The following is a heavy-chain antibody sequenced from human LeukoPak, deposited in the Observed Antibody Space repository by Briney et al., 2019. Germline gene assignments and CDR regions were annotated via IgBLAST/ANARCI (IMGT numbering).Heavy chain of an antibody. D-gene: IGHD5/OR15-5a*01. CDR2: INPNSGGT. J-gene: IGHJ4*02. Sequence: ASVKLSCEASGYTFTGYYMHWVRQAPGQGLEWMGWINPNSGGTNYAQKFQGRVTMTRDTSISTAYMELSRLRSDDTAVYYCARDWVSSSNFEYWGQGTLVTVSS. CDR3: ARDWVSSSNFEY. V-gene: IGHV1-2*02. CDR1: GYTFTGYY.